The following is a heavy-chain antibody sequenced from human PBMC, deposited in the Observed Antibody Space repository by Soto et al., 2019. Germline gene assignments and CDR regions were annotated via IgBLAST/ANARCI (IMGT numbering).Heavy chain of an antibody. Sequence: EVQLLESGGGLVQPGGSLGLSCAASGFDFSSYAMTWVRQAPGKGLGWVSAISESGERTYYADSVEGRFTISRDNSKSTLSLQMSSLRVDDTAVYYCALIATPGRVPFWGQGALVTVSS. J-gene: IGHJ1*01. CDR3: ALIATPGRVPF. CDR1: GFDFSSYA. V-gene: IGHV3-23*01. CDR2: ISESGERT. D-gene: IGHD6-13*01.